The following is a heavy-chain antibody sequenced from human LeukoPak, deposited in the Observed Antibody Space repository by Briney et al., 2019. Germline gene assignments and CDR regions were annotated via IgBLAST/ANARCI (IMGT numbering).Heavy chain of an antibody. D-gene: IGHD1/OR15-1a*01. CDR1: GYTFTSYD. CDR3: ARAPRGLEQRDY. CDR2: MNPNSGNT. V-gene: IGHV1-8*01. J-gene: IGHJ4*02. Sequence: ASVKVSCKASGYTFTSYDINWVRQATGQGLEWMGWMNPNSGNTGYAQKFQGRVTMTRNTSISTAYMELSSLRSEDTAVYYCARAPRGLEQRDYWGQGTLVTVSS.